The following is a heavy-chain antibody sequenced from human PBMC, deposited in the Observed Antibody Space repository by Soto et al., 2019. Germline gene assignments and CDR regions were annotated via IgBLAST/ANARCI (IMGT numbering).Heavy chain of an antibody. J-gene: IGHJ5*01. Sequence: GSLRLSCTASGFTFSRYAMSWVRQAPGKGLEWICSIYYSGSTYYDPSLKSRVTISVDTSKNQFSLQLSSVTAADTAVYYCARPAVVVGPFDSWGQGPLVTSPQ. CDR2: IYYSGST. D-gene: IGHD2-15*01. V-gene: IGHV4-39*01. CDR3: ARPAVVVGPFDS. CDR1: GFTFSRYA.